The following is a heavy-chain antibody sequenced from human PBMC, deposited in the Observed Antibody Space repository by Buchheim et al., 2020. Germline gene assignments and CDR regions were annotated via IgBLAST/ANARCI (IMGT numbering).Heavy chain of an antibody. CDR2: ISWNGDNI. J-gene: IGHJ6*02. CDR1: GFRFDEYG. CDR3: ARGKYVSGRAPPGVGNGLDV. D-gene: IGHD3-10*01. Sequence: EVQLVESGGGVVRPGGSLRLSCAGSGFRFDEYGMTWVRQAPGKGLEWLSVISWNGDNISYADSVRGRFAISRDNAKNSLNLEMNSLRVEDTALYYCARGKYVSGRAPPGVGNGLDVWGRGTT. V-gene: IGHV3-20*04.